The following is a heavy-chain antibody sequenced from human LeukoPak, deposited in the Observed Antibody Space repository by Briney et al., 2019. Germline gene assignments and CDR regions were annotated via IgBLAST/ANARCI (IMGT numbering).Heavy chain of an antibody. V-gene: IGHV3-7*01. Sequence: GGSLRLSCAGSGFTFSRYWMSWVRQAPGEGLEWVANIKEDGSEKHYVDSVKGRFTISRDNAKNSLYLQMNSLRAEDTAVYYCAKDAEQDWGQGTLVTVSS. CDR3: AKDAEQD. CDR1: GFTFSRYW. J-gene: IGHJ4*02. CDR2: IKEDGSEK. D-gene: IGHD6-13*01.